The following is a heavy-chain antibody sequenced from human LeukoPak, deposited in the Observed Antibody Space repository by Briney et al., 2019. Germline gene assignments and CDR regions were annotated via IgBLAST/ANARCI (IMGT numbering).Heavy chain of an antibody. Sequence: SQTLSLTCTDSGGSISSGSYYWSWIRQPAGKGLEWIGRIYTSGSTNYNPSLKSRVTISVDTSKNQFSLKLSSVTAADTAVYYCARGNYDFWSGYSNDYWGQGTLVTVSS. V-gene: IGHV4-61*02. J-gene: IGHJ4*02. CDR1: GGSISSGSYY. CDR3: ARGNYDFWSGYSNDY. CDR2: IYTSGST. D-gene: IGHD3-3*01.